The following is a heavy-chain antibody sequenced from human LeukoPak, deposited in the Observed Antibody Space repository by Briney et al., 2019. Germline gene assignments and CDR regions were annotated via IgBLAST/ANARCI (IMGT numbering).Heavy chain of an antibody. V-gene: IGHV3-48*03. CDR2: ISSSGTII. D-gene: IGHD3-9*01. Sequence: GGSLRLSCAASGFTFSAYETNWVRQAPGKGLEWVSYISSSGTIIYYADSVKGRFTISRDNARNSLYLQMNSLRAEDTAVYYCARDRRYYDNLTGYYSYYGMDVWGQGTTVTVSS. CDR3: ARDRRYYDNLTGYYSYYGMDV. J-gene: IGHJ6*02. CDR1: GFTFSAYE.